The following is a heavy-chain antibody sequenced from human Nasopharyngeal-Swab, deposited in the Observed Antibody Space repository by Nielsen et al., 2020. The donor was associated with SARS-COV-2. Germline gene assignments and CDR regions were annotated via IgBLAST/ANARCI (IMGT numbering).Heavy chain of an antibody. D-gene: IGHD4-17*01. J-gene: IGHJ5*02. V-gene: IGHV4-39*01. Sequence: WIRQPPGKGLEWIGSIYYSGGTYYNPSLKSRVTISVDTSKNQFSLKLSSVTAADTAVCYCARLGYGDSNWFDPWGQGTLVTVSS. CDR2: IYYSGGT. CDR3: ARLGYGDSNWFDP.